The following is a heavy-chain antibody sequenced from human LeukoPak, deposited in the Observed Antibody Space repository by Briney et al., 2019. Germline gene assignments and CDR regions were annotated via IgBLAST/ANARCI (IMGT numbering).Heavy chain of an antibody. CDR3: ARGHRRSSWEGGELDY. CDR1: GGSFSDYY. J-gene: IGHJ4*02. D-gene: IGHD6-13*01. V-gene: IGHV4-34*01. CDR2: INHSGST. Sequence: PSETLSLTCAVYGGSFSDYYWSWIRQPPGKGLEWIGEINHSGSTNYNPPLKSRVPISVNTSKNQFPLKLSSVTAADTAAYYCARGHRRSSWEGGELDYWGQGTLVTVSS.